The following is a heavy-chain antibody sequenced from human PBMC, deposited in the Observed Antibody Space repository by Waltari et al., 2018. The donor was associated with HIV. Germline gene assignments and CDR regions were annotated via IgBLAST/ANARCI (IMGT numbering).Heavy chain of an antibody. D-gene: IGHD3-22*01. J-gene: IGHJ4*02. V-gene: IGHV3-30*01. CDR3: ARARFWYSYDYSAFHPFDL. CDR1: GFTFSSFP. Sequence: QVQLVESGGGVVQPGRSLGLSGAASGFTFSSFPLPWLRPAPGKGLEWVAVISHDGNYQYYADSVKGRFTISRDSSKDTLFLHINSLRAEDTAVFYCARARFWYSYDYSAFHPFDLWGQGTLVTVSS. CDR2: ISHDGNYQ.